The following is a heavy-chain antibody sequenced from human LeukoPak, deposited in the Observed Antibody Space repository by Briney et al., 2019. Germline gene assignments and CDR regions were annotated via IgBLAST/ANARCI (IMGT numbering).Heavy chain of an antibody. CDR3: AYNRNFALDN. J-gene: IGHJ4*01. V-gene: IGHV4-34*01. CDR2: VYHSGGA. Sequence: GSLRLSCAASRFSFSNHSMNWVRQPPGKGLEWIGEVYHSGGANYKPSLKSRVTISVDTSRNHFSLKLTSVTAADTAVYFCAYNRNFALDNWGQGTLVTVSS. D-gene: IGHD1-14*01. CDR1: RFSFSNHS.